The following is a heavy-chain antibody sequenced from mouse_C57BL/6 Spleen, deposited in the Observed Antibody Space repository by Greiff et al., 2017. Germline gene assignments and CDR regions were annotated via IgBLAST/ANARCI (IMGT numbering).Heavy chain of an antibody. D-gene: IGHD4-1*01. CDR1: GFTFSSYT. V-gene: IGHV5-9*01. CDR3: ARQTGRGVFAY. J-gene: IGHJ3*01. CDR2: ISGGGGNT. Sequence: EVHLVESGGGLVKPGGSLKLSCAASGFTFSSYTMSWVRQTPEKRLEWVATISGGGGNTYYPDSVKGRFTISRDNAKNTLYLQMSSLRSEDTALYYCARQTGRGVFAYWGQGTLVTVSA.